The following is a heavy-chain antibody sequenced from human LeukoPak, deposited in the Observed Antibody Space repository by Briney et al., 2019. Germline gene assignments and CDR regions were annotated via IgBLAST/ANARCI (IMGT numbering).Heavy chain of an antibody. CDR2: IYHSGST. Sequence: PSETLSLTCAVSGYSISSGYYWGWIRQPPREGLEWIGSIYHSGSTYYNPSLKSRVTISVDTSKNQFSLKPSSVTAADTAVYYCASRPWGYFDYWGQGTLVTVSS. J-gene: IGHJ4*02. D-gene: IGHD3-16*01. CDR1: GYSISSGYY. CDR3: ASRPWGYFDY. V-gene: IGHV4-38-2*01.